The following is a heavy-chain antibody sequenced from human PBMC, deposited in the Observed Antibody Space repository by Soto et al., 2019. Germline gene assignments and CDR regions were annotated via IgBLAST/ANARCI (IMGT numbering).Heavy chain of an antibody. V-gene: IGHV1-46*01. J-gene: IGHJ6*02. CDR2: INPSGGST. CDR3: AREKYYGSGRTSHYGMDV. Sequence: ASVKVACKASGYTFTIYYMHWVRQAPGQGLEWMGIINPSGGSTSYAQKFQGRVTMTRDTSTSTVYMELSSLRSEDTAVYYCAREKYYGSGRTSHYGMDVWGQGTTVTVSS. CDR1: GYTFTIYY. D-gene: IGHD3-10*01.